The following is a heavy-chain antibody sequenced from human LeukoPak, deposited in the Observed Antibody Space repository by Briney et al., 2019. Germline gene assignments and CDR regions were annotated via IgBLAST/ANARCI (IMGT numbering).Heavy chain of an antibody. CDR3: ARDSSGWGLDV. D-gene: IGHD6-19*01. CDR1: GFTFSSYD. Sequence: GGPLRLSCAASGFTFSSYDMHWVRQAAGKGLEWVSLIGRAGDTHYPDPVKGRFTISRENAKNSLYLQMNSLRAGDTAVYYCARDSSGWGLDVWGQGTTVTVSS. J-gene: IGHJ6*02. V-gene: IGHV3-13*01. CDR2: IGRAGDT.